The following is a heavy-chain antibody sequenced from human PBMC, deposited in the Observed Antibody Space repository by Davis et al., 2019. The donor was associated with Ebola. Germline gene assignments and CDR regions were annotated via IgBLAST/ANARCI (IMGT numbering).Heavy chain of an antibody. J-gene: IGHJ6*03. CDR3: ARAAYSYGEGYMDA. Sequence: PGGSLRLSCEASGFTFSTHWMHWVRQAPGKGLVWVSRIGSDGGSASYADSVKGRFTISRDNAKNTLYLQMNSLRAEDTAVYYCARAAYSYGEGYMDAWGKGTTVTVS. D-gene: IGHD5-18*01. CDR2: IGSDGGSA. CDR1: GFTFSTHW. V-gene: IGHV3-74*01.